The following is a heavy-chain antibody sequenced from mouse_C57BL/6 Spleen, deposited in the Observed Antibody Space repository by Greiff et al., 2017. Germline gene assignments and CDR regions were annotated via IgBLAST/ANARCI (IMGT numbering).Heavy chain of an antibody. CDR3: ARLHGNYDMDY. V-gene: IGHV5-12*01. Sequence: EVQLVESGGGLVQPGGSLKLSCAASGFTFSDYYMYWVRQTPEKRLEWVAYISNGGGSTYYPDTVKGRFTISRDNAKNTLYLQMSRLKSEDTAMYYCARLHGNYDMDYWGQGTSVTVSS. CDR1: GFTFSDYY. D-gene: IGHD2-1*01. J-gene: IGHJ4*01. CDR2: ISNGGGST.